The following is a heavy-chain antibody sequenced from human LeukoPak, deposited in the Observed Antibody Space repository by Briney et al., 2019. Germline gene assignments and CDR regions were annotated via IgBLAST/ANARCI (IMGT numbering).Heavy chain of an antibody. V-gene: IGHV1-69*04. J-gene: IGHJ3*02. CDR2: IVPVLRLT. CDR3: ARGRCTGGSCSSTDTFDI. Sequence: SVKVSCKASGGPFSSYAINWVRQAPGQGVEWMGRIVPVLRLTNFVQKFQGKVELTADESTFTAYMELRNLKSDDTAVYYCARGRCTGGSCSSTDTFDIWGQGTMVTVSS. D-gene: IGHD2-15*01. CDR1: GGPFSSYA.